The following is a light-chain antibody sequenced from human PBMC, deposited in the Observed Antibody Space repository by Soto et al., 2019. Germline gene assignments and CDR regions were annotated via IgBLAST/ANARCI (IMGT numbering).Light chain of an antibody. J-gene: IGKJ1*01. V-gene: IGKV1-39*01. CDR1: QSISGF. CDR2: AAS. Sequence: DLQMTQSPSSLSASVGDRVTITCRASQSISGFLNWYQKKSGQAPKLLMYAASTLQSGVPSRFSGSGSGTDFTLTISSLQPEDSATYYCQQSDSLPWTFGQGTKVEIK. CDR3: QQSDSLPWT.